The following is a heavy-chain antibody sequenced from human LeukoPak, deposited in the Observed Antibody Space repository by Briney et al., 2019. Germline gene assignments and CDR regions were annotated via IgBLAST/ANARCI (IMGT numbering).Heavy chain of an antibody. CDR3: ARGLGAHSPDYDYVWGSYRYTGGFDY. CDR2: INHSGST. Sequence: SETLSLTCAVYGGSFSGYYWSWIRQPPGKGLEWIGEINHSGSTNYNPSLKSRVTISVVTSKNQFSLKLSSVTAADTAVYYCARGLGAHSPDYDYVWGSYRYTGGFDYWGQGTLVTVSS. CDR1: GGSFSGYY. V-gene: IGHV4-34*01. D-gene: IGHD3-16*02. J-gene: IGHJ4*02.